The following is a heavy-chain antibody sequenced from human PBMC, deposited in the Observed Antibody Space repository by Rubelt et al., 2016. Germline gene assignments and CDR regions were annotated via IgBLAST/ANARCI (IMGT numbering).Heavy chain of an antibody. Sequence: AASGFTFSSYAMHWVRQAPGKGLEWVAVISYDGSNKYYADSVKGRFTISRDNAKNTLYLQMNSLRAEDTAVYYCARDSDPYCSGGSCTPHYYYGTDVWGQGTTVTVSS. CDR2: ISYDGSNK. D-gene: IGHD2-15*01. J-gene: IGHJ6*02. CDR3: ARDSDPYCSGGSCTPHYYYGTDV. V-gene: IGHV3-30*04. CDR1: GFTFSSYA.